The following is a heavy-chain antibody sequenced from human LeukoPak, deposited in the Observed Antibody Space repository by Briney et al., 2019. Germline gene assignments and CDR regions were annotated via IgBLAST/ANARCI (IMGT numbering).Heavy chain of an antibody. CDR3: AKFEGATIPGWFNDY. D-gene: IGHD6-19*01. CDR1: EFIFSDYA. J-gene: IGHJ4*02. V-gene: IGHV3-23*05. CDR2: IDKTTYPT. Sequence: PGGSLRLSCTASEFIFSDYAMGWVRQAPGKGLEWVSTIDKTTYPTFYADSVKSRFTISRDNSKNTLYLQINSLRTEDTAVYFCAKFEGATIPGWFNDYWGQGILVTVSS.